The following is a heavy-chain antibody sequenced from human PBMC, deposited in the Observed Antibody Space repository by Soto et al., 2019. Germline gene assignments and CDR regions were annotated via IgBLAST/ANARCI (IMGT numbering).Heavy chain of an antibody. J-gene: IGHJ4*02. D-gene: IGHD6-13*01. CDR1: GGSISSSNW. V-gene: IGHV4-4*02. Sequence: QVQLQESGPGLVKPSGTLSLTCAVSGGSISSSNWWSWVRQPPGKGLEWIGEIYHSGSTNYNPSLQSRLTISVDKSKTPAARQLRRVTAADPAVYYCARADMGGSSWPFDDWGQGTLVTVSS. CDR3: ARADMGGSSWPFDD. CDR2: IYHSGST.